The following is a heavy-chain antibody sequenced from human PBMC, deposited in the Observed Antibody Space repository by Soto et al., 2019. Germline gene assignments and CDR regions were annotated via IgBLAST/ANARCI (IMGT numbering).Heavy chain of an antibody. D-gene: IGHD3-3*01. Sequence: SETLSLTCTVSGGSISSGGYCWIWIRQHPGKGLEWIGEINDSGSTYYTPSLKSRVTISVDTSKNQFSLKLSSVTAADTAVYYCARGAHQGYDFWSGSFRYGMDVWGQGTTVTVSS. CDR3: ARGAHQGYDFWSGSFRYGMDV. CDR2: INDSGST. V-gene: IGHV4-31*03. J-gene: IGHJ6*02. CDR1: GGSISSGGYC.